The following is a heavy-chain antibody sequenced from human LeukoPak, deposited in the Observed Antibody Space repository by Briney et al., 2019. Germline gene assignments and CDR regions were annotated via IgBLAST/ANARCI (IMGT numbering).Heavy chain of an antibody. CDR2: IHDDGIVT. CDR1: GFTFTAYA. D-gene: IGHD3-16*01. Sequence: GGSLRLSCAASGFTFTAYAMSWFRQTPEKGLEWVANIHDDGIVTHYVDSVKGRFTISTDNARNSVNLQLNSLRVEDTALYYCARGRGWVDHWGQGTLVTVSS. CDR3: ARGRGWVDH. V-gene: IGHV3-7*01. J-gene: IGHJ4*02.